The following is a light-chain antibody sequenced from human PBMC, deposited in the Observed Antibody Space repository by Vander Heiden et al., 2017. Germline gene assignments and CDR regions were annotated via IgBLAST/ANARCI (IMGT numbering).Light chain of an antibody. CDR2: WAS. CDR1: QSVLYSSNNKNY. J-gene: IGKJ5*01. V-gene: IGKV4-1*01. CDR3: QQCFSTPIT. Sequence: DIVMTQSPDSLAASLGERATINCKSSQSVLYSSNNKNYLAWYQQKAGQPPKLLMYWASTRESGVPDRFSGSGSGTDFTLTISSLQAEDVAVYYCQQCFSTPITFGQGTRLEIK.